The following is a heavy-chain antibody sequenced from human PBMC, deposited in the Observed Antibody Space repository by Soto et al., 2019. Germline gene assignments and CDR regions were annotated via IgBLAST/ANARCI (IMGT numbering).Heavy chain of an antibody. CDR2: IYSTGNT. V-gene: IGHV4-4*07. J-gene: IGHJ4*02. D-gene: IGHD3-16*01. CDR3: AREGLGFDF. Sequence: QLRESGPRLVRPSETLSLTCFVSGDSIKDYYWSWIRQPAGKGLQWVGRIYSTGNTNENPSLKSRVSLSVDTSKNQFSLRLKSVTAADTAVYYCAREGLGFDFWGQGALVTVSS. CDR1: GDSIKDYY.